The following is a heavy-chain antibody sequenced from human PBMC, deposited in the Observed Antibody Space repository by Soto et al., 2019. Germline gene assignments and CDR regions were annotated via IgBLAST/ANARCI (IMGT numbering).Heavy chain of an antibody. CDR1: GDSVSSNSVA. CDR2: TYYRSKRYI. V-gene: IGHV6-1*01. D-gene: IGHD6-19*01. Sequence: QVQLQQSGPGLVKPSQTLSLTCAISGDSVSSNSVAWNWIRQSPSRGLEWLGRTYYRSKRYIDYAVSVISRITINPDTSKNQFSLQLKSVTPEDTAVYFCARDNPLGVAGKGGHFDYWGQGTLVTVSP. J-gene: IGHJ4*02. CDR3: ARDNPLGVAGKGGHFDY.